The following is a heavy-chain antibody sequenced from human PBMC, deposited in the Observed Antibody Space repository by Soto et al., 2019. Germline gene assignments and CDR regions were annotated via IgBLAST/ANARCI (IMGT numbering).Heavy chain of an antibody. CDR2: TYYSGST. D-gene: IGHD6-13*01. Sequence: PSATLSLTCTGSGESLISYFLHWVRKKPGKGLQWIGYTYYSGSTTYNPSLKSRVTISVDSSKNQFSLKLDSVTPADTAVYYCARVREKAGKSYLEYWGPGNRGTVS. J-gene: IGHJ4*02. V-gene: IGHV4-59*01. CDR3: ARVREKAGKSYLEY. CDR1: GESLISYF.